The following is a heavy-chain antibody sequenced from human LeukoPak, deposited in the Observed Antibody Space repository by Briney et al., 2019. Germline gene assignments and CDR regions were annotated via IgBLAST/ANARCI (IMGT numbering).Heavy chain of an antibody. V-gene: IGHV3-21*04. CDR1: GFTFSNYN. CDR2: ISSSGSYI. Sequence: GGSLRLSCAASGFTFSNYNMNWVRQAPGKGLEWVSSISSSGSYIYYADSVKGRFTISRDNSKNTLYVQVNSLGTEDTAAYYCAKGSYYDSSGSFYFDYWGQGTLVTVSS. D-gene: IGHD3-22*01. J-gene: IGHJ4*02. CDR3: AKGSYYDSSGSFYFDY.